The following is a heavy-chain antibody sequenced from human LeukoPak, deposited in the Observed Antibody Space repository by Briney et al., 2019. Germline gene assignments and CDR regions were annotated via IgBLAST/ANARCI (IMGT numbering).Heavy chain of an antibody. J-gene: IGHJ1*01. Sequence: GGSLRLSCAASGFTFSSYWMSWVRQAPGKGLEWVANIKQDGSKKYYVDSVKGRFTISRDNAKNSLYLQMNSLRAEDTAVYYCARSRCSSTSCLYFQHWGQGTLVTVSS. CDR3: ARSRCSSTSCLYFQH. CDR2: IKQDGSKK. CDR1: GFTFSSYW. V-gene: IGHV3-7*03. D-gene: IGHD2-2*01.